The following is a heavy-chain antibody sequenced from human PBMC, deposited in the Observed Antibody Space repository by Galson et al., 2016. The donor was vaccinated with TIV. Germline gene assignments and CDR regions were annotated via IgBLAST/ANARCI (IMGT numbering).Heavy chain of an antibody. J-gene: IGHJ2*01. D-gene: IGHD2-15*01. V-gene: IGHV4-61*02. Sequence: TLSLTCTVSGGSISSGNYYWSWIRQPAGKGLEWIGRIHTNGITNYNPSLKNRATLSADTTENQFSLKLESVTAADTAVYYCARVPPAGHHWYFDLWGRGTLVTVSS. CDR2: IHTNGIT. CDR3: ARVPPAGHHWYFDL. CDR1: GGSISSGNYY.